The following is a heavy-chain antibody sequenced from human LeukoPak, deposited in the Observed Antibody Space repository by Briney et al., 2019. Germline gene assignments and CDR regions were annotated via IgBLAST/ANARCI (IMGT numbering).Heavy chain of an antibody. Sequence: PGGSLRLSCSASGFTFSSNAMHWFGKVPGKGLEYVSAISSNGGSTYYADSVKGRFTISRDNSKNTLYLQMNSLRAEDTAVYYCAIPTYSSSWYKDYWGQGTLVTVSS. J-gene: IGHJ4*02. D-gene: IGHD6-13*01. CDR2: ISSNGGST. V-gene: IGHV3-64*04. CDR1: GFTFSSNA. CDR3: AIPTYSSSWYKDY.